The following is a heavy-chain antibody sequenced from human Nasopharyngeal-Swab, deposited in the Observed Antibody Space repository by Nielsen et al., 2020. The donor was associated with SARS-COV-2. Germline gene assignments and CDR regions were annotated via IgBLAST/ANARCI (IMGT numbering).Heavy chain of an antibody. CDR2: IYSGGST. CDR3: ARDYCGGDCYGDY. CDR1: GFTVSSNY. D-gene: IGHD2-21*02. J-gene: IGHJ4*02. V-gene: IGHV3-66*01. Sequence: GESLKISCAASGFTVSSNYMSWVRQAPGKGPEWVSVIYSGGSTYYADSVKGRFTISRDNSKNTLYLQINSLRAEDTAVYYCARDYCGGDCYGDYWGQGTLVTVSS.